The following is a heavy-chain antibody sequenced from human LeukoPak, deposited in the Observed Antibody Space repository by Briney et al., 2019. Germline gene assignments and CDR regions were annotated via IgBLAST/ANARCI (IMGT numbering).Heavy chain of an antibody. CDR2: ISSSGSTL. CDR3: ARADVDY. Sequence: PGGSLRLSCAASGFTFSSYEMNWVRQAPGKGLEWVSYISSSGSTLYYADSVKGRFTISRDNAKKSLYLQMNSLRAEDTAVYYCARADVDYWGQGTLVTVSS. V-gene: IGHV3-48*03. J-gene: IGHJ4*02. CDR1: GFTFSSYE.